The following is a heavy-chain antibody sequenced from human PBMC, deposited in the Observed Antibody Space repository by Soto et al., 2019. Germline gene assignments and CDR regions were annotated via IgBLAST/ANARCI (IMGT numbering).Heavy chain of an antibody. Sequence: SETLSLTCTVSGDSISNSYWSWIRQPAGKGLEWIGRIYASRNTNYNPSLKSRVTMSIDTSNNQISLSLSSVTAADTAMYYCAKESGSPAGTVEYWGQGTLVTI. V-gene: IGHV4-4*07. D-gene: IGHD6-13*01. J-gene: IGHJ4*02. CDR3: AKESGSPAGTVEY. CDR1: GDSISNSY. CDR2: IYASRNT.